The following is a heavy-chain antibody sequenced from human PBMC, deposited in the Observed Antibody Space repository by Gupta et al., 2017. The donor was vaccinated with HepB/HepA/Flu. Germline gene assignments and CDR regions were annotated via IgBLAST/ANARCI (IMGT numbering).Heavy chain of an antibody. J-gene: IGHJ6*02. CDR3: AKESGYCSGGSCYVYGMDV. D-gene: IGHD2-15*01. CDR2: ISWNSGSI. V-gene: IGHV3-9*01. Sequence: EVQLVESGGGLVQPGRSLRLSCAASGFTFDDYAMHWVRQAPGKGLEWVSGISWNSGSIGYADSVKGRFTISRDNAKNSLYLQMNSLRAEDTALYYCAKESGYCSGGSCYVYGMDVWGQGTTVTVSS. CDR1: GFTFDDYA.